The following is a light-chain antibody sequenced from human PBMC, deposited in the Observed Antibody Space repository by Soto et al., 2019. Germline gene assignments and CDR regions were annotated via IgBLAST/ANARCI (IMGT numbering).Light chain of an antibody. CDR1: QSVDRY. Sequence: ETMLTQSPASLSLSPGERATLSCRASQSVDRYLAWYQQKRGQAPRLLIYDTSNRATGIPARFSGSGSGTEFNLTISSLQSEDFGVYYCQQYNNWPRATFGGGTKVDIK. J-gene: IGKJ4*01. V-gene: IGKV3-11*01. CDR2: DTS. CDR3: QQYNNWPRAT.